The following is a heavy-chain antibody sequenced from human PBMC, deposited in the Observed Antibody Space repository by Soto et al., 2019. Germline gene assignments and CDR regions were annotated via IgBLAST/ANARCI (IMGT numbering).Heavy chain of an antibody. Sequence: SQTLSLTCAISGDSVSSNSAAWNWIRQSPSRGLEWLGRTYYRSKWYNDYAVSVKSRITINPDTSKNQFSLQLNSVTPEDTAVYYCARGIHSAARPDEDAFDIWGQGTMVTVS. CDR3: ARGIHSAARPDEDAFDI. J-gene: IGHJ3*02. CDR2: TYYRSKWYN. V-gene: IGHV6-1*01. D-gene: IGHD6-6*01. CDR1: GDSVSSNSAA.